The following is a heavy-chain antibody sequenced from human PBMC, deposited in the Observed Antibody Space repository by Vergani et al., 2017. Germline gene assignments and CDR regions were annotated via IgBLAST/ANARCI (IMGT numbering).Heavy chain of an antibody. D-gene: IGHD6-19*01. J-gene: IGHJ4*02. CDR3: ARQRGTRRGWEFDY. V-gene: IGHV4-39*01. CDR2: IYYSGST. CDR1: GGSISSSSYY. Sequence: QLQLQESGPGLVKPSETLSLTCTVSGGSISSSSYYWGWIRQPPGKGLEWIGSIYYSGSTYYNPSLKSRVTISVDTSKNQFSLKLSSVTAADTAVYYCARQRGTRRGWEFDYWGQGTLVTVSS.